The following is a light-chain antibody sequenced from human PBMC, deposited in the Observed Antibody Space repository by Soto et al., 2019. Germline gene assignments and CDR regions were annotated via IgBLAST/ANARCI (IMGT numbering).Light chain of an antibody. Sequence: SSVVTQPPSVSVAPGQTARITCGGNDIGSKSVHWYQQKAGQAPVLFVHDDSDRPSGIPERFSGSNSGNTATLSISRVEAGDEADYYCQVWDSDIDHRVVFGGGTKVTVL. CDR1: DIGSKS. V-gene: IGLV3-21*02. CDR2: DDS. J-gene: IGLJ2*01. CDR3: QVWDSDIDHRVV.